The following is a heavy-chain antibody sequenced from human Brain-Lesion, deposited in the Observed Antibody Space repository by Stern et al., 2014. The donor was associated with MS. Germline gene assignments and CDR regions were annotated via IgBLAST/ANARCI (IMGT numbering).Heavy chain of an antibody. CDR2: IYSSGST. D-gene: IGHD4-17*01. CDR3: ARTGDDFGDYSLSY. Sequence: VQLVESGPGLVKPSETLSLTCTVSGGSINTNNYYWGWIRQPPGKGLEWFGNIYSSGSTFYSPSLKSRVTMSVDTSKNQFSLILSPVTAADTAVYYCARTGDDFGDYSLSYWGQGTLVTVSS. CDR1: GGSINTNNYY. V-gene: IGHV4-39*01. J-gene: IGHJ4*02.